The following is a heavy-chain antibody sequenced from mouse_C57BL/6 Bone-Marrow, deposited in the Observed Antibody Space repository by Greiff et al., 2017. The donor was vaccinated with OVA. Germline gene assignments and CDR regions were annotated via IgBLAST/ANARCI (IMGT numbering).Heavy chain of an antibody. D-gene: IGHD4-1*01. J-gene: IGHJ1*03. CDR1: GYTFTDYY. CDR3: ARGTGTSYWYFDV. V-gene: IGHV1-26*01. Sequence: EVQLQQSGPELVKPGASVKISCKASGYTFTDYYMNWVKQSHGKSLEWIGDINPNNGGTSYNQKFKGKATLTVDKSSSTAYMERRSLTSEDSAVYYCARGTGTSYWYFDVWGTGTTVTVSS. CDR2: INPNNGGT.